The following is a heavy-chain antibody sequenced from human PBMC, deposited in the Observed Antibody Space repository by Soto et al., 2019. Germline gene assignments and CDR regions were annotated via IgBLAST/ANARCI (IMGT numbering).Heavy chain of an antibody. CDR3: ARAAGWFDP. CDR2: ISSSGNTI. Sequence: GSLRLSCAASGFTFSDYYMSCIRQAPGKGLEWVSYISSSGNTIYYADSVKGRFTISRDNAKNSLYLQMNSLRAEDTAVYYCARAAGWFDPWGQGTLVTVSS. V-gene: IGHV3-11*01. J-gene: IGHJ5*02. CDR1: GFTFSDYY.